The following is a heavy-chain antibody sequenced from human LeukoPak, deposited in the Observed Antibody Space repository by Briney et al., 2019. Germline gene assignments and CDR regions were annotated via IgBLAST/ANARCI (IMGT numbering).Heavy chain of an antibody. Sequence: GGSLRLSCVVSGFTFSSHVMSWVRQAPGKGLEWVSTISAGGLSTYYADSVKGRFTISTDNSENTAYLQMNSLRAEDTAVYFCAKVKWKLIGYFDYWGQGTLVTVSS. D-gene: IGHD1-20*01. V-gene: IGHV3-23*01. J-gene: IGHJ4*02. CDR2: ISAGGLST. CDR1: GFTFSSHV. CDR3: AKVKWKLIGYFDY.